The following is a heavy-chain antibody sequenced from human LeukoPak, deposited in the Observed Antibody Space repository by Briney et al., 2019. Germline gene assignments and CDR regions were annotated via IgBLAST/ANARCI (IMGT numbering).Heavy chain of an antibody. CDR2: ISGSGGST. J-gene: IGHJ6*02. CDR3: ASTVTTFFLYGMDV. Sequence: GRSLRLSCAASGFTFSSYAMSWVRQAPGKGLEWVSAISGSGGSTYYADSVKGRFTISRDNSKNTLYLQMNSLRAEDTAVYYCASTVTTFFLYGMDVWGQGTTVTVSS. V-gene: IGHV3-23*01. CDR1: GFTFSSYA. D-gene: IGHD4-17*01.